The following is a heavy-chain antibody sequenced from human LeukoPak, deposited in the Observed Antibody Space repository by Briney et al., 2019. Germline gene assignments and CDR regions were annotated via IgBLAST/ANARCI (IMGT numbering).Heavy chain of an antibody. CDR2: IYTSGST. J-gene: IGHJ4*02. V-gene: IGHV4-4*07. D-gene: IGHD1-26*01. CDR1: GGSISSYY. Sequence: KSSETLSLTCTVSGGSISSYYWSWIRQPAGKGLEWIGRIYTSGSTNYNPSLKSRVTMSVDTSRNQFSLKLSSVTAADTAVYYCARVCPPVGATSAYYFDYWGQGTLVTVSS. CDR3: ARVCPPVGATSAYYFDY.